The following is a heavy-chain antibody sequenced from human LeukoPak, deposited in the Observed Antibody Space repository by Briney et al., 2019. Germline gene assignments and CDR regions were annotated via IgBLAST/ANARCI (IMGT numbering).Heavy chain of an antibody. J-gene: IGHJ5*02. CDR1: GYTFTSYG. V-gene: IGHV1-2*02. CDR2: INPNSGGT. Sequence: ASVKVSCKASGYTFTSYGISWVRQAPGQGLEWMGWINPNSGGTNYAQKFQGRVTMTRDTSISTAYMELSRLRSDDTAVYYCARGLRYSSGWYGSNWFDPWGQGTLVTVSS. D-gene: IGHD6-19*01. CDR3: ARGLRYSSGWYGSNWFDP.